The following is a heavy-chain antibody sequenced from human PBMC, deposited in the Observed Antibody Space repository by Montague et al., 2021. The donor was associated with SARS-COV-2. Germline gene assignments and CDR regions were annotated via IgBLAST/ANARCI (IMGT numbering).Heavy chain of an antibody. J-gene: IGHJ5*02. CDR2: ISSSSSYI. V-gene: IGHV3-21*01. D-gene: IGHD3-9*01. CDR1: GFTFSSNS. Sequence: SLRLSCAASGFTFSSNSMNWVRQAPGKGLEWVSSISSSSSYIYYADSVKGRFTISRDNAKDSLYLQMNSLRAEDTAVYYCARDYHYDILTGYYSSWGQGTLVTVSS. CDR3: ARDYHYDILTGYYSS.